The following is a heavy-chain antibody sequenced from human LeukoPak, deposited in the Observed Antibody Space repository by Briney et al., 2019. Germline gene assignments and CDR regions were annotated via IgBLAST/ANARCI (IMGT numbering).Heavy chain of an antibody. Sequence: PSETPSLTCTVSGGSISSYYWSWIRQPPGKGLEWIGYIYYSGSTNYNPSLKSRVTISVDTSKNQFSLKLSSVTAADTAVYYCARHRKDGDYLGYWGQGTLVTVSS. J-gene: IGHJ4*02. CDR3: ARHRKDGDYLGY. CDR2: IYYSGST. D-gene: IGHD4-17*01. V-gene: IGHV4-59*08. CDR1: GGSISSYY.